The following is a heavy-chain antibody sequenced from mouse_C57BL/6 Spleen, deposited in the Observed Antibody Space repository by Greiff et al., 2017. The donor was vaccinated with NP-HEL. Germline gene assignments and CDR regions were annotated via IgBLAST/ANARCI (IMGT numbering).Heavy chain of an antibody. V-gene: IGHV5-16*01. D-gene: IGHD1-1*01. J-gene: IGHJ4*01. CDR3: ARSYGSSGAMDY. CDR2: INYDGSST. CDR1: GFTFSDYY. Sequence: VKVVESEGGLVQPGSSMKLSCTASGFTFSDYYMAWVRQVPEKGLEWVANINYDGSSTYYLDSLKSRFIISRDNAKNILYLQMSSLKSEDTATYYCARSYGSSGAMDYWGQGTSVTVSS.